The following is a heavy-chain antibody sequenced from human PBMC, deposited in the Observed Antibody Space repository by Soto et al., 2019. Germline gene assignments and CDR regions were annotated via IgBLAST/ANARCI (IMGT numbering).Heavy chain of an antibody. CDR2: ILGSGVTT. D-gene: IGHD1-26*01. V-gene: IGHV3-23*01. CDR1: GFTFSSYA. CDR3: AKDMSRGKYSSDC. Sequence: EVQLLESGGGLVQPGGSLRLSCAASGFTFSSYAMCWVRQAPGKGLEWVSSILGSGVTTYYADSVKGRFTISRDNSKNTVFLQMNSLRAEDTAVYYCAKDMSRGKYSSDCWGQGTLVTVSS. J-gene: IGHJ4*02.